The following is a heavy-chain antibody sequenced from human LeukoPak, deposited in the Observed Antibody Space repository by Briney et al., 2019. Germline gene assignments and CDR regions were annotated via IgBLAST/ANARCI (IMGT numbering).Heavy chain of an antibody. CDR2: IYYSGST. J-gene: IGHJ5*02. Sequence: PSETLSLTCTVSGGSISSYYWSWIRQPPGKGLEWIGYIYYSGSTNYNPSLKSRVTISVDTSKNQFSLKLSSVTAADTAVYYCARGRKWLRVIWFDPWGQGTLVTVSS. CDR1: GGSISSYY. D-gene: IGHD5-12*01. CDR3: ARGRKWLRVIWFDP. V-gene: IGHV4-59*12.